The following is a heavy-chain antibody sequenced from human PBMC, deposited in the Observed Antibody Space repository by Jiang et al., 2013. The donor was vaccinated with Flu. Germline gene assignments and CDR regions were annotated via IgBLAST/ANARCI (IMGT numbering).Heavy chain of an antibody. J-gene: IGHJ6*02. CDR3: AREGMIASYGMDV. CDR2: IYYSGST. CDR1: GGSISSYY. V-gene: IGHV4-59*12. D-gene: IGHD3-22*01. Sequence: LLKPSETLSLTCTVSGGSISSYYWSWIRQPPGKGLEWIGYIYYSGSTNYNPSLKSRVTISVDTSKNQFSLKLSSVTAADTAVYYCAREGMIASYGMDVWGQGTTVTVSS.